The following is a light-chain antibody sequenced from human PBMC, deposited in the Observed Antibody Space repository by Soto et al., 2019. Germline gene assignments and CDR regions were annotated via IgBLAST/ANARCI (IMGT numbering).Light chain of an antibody. CDR3: AAWDSSLTALV. CDR2: GEN. V-gene: IGLV1-47*01. J-gene: IGLJ3*02. Sequence: QSVLTQPPSASGTPGQRVSISCSGSSSNIGSYSVYWYQQLPGSAPRLLMYGENQRPSGVPDRFSGSRSGTSASLAISGLRSEDEANYYCAAWDSSLTALVFGGGTQLTVL. CDR1: SSNIGSYS.